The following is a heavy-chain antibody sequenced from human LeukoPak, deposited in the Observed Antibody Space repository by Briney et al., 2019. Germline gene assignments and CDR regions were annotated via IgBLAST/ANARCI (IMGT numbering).Heavy chain of an antibody. CDR3: ASTYFDNSGYYARHGAFDI. V-gene: IGHV3-23*01. Sequence: PGGSLRLSCAASGFTFSSYAMSWVRQAPGKGLEWVSTISGSGGSTYYADSVKGRFTISRDNSKNTLYLQMNSLRAEDTAVYSCASTYFDNSGYYARHGAFDIWGQGTMVTVSS. CDR1: GFTFSSYA. CDR2: ISGSGGST. J-gene: IGHJ3*02. D-gene: IGHD3-22*01.